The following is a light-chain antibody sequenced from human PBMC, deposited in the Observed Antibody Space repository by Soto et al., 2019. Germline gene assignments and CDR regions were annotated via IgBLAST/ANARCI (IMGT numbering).Light chain of an antibody. CDR2: AAS. J-gene: IGKJ3*01. CDR1: QGIRND. Sequence: AIQMTQSPSSLSASVGDRVTITCRASQGIRNDLGWYQQKPGKAPKLLIYAASSLQSGVPSRFSGSGSGTDFTLTISSLQPEDFATYYCLQDYNYLTGFTFGPGTKVDIK. CDR3: LQDYNYLTGFT. V-gene: IGKV1-6*01.